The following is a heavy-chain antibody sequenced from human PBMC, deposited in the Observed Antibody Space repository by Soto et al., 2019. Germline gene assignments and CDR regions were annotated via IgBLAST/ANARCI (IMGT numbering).Heavy chain of an antibody. J-gene: IGHJ5*02. CDR3: ARERQQLNWCDP. CDR1: GYTFTSYA. Sequence: QVQLVQSGAEEKKPGASVKVSCKASGYTFTSYAMHWVRQPPGQRLEWMGWINAGNGNTKYSQKFQGRVPITRDTSASTADMELSSLRSEDTAVYYCARERQQLNWCDPWGQGTLVTVSS. D-gene: IGHD6-13*01. V-gene: IGHV1-3*05. CDR2: INAGNGNT.